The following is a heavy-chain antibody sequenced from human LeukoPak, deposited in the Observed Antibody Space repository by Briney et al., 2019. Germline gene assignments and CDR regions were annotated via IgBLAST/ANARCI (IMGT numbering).Heavy chain of an antibody. V-gene: IGHV1-69*13. Sequence: SVKVSCKASGGTFSSYAISWVRQAPGQGLEWMGGIIPIFGTANYAQKFQGRVTITADESTSTAYMELRSLRSDDTAVYYCARDGYRLSGYFYYMDVWGKGTTVTVSS. CDR1: GGTFSSYA. CDR2: IIPIFGTA. D-gene: IGHD2-2*03. CDR3: ARDGYRLSGYFYYMDV. J-gene: IGHJ6*03.